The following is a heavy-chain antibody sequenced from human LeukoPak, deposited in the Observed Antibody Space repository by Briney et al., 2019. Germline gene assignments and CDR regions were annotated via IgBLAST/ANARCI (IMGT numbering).Heavy chain of an antibody. V-gene: IGHV3-30*18. J-gene: IGHJ4*02. CDR2: ISFDGTNK. CDR3: VKDRSSTWSFDY. CDR1: VFTFSNYG. Sequence: GGSLRLSCAASVFTFSNYGMHWVRQAPGKGLEWVAVISFDGTNKYYVDSVKGRFTISSDNSNNTLYLQMNSLRAEDTAVYYCVKDRSSTWSFDYWGQGTLVIVSS. D-gene: IGHD6-13*01.